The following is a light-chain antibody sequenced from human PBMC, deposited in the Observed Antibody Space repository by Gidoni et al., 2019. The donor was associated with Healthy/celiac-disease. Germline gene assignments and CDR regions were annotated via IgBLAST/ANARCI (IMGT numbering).Light chain of an antibody. CDR3: KQYNSYPYT. Sequence: DIQITHSPSTLSASVGDRVTITCRASQSISSWLDWYQQKPGKAHKLLIYKASSLESGVPSRFSGSGSGTEFTLTISSLQPDDFATYYCKQYNSYPYTFGQGTKLEIK. V-gene: IGKV1-5*03. CDR1: QSISSW. CDR2: KAS. J-gene: IGKJ2*01.